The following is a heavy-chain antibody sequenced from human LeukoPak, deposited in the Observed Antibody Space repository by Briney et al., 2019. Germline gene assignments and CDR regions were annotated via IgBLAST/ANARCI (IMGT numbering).Heavy chain of an antibody. V-gene: IGHV4-4*07. D-gene: IGHD3-9*01. CDR1: GGSISSYY. J-gene: IGHJ4*02. CDR3: ESSDHYDILTGYYPGPFDY. CDR2: IYTSGST. Sequence: SETLSLTCTVSGGSISSYYWSWIRQPAGKGLEWIGRIYTSGSTNYNPSLKSRVTMSVDTSKNQFSLKLSSVTAADTAVYYCESSDHYDILTGYYPGPFDYWGQGTLVTVSS.